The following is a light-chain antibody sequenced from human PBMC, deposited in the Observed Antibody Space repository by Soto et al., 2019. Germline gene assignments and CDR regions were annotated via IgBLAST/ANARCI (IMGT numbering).Light chain of an antibody. CDR2: DVS. V-gene: IGKV3D-15*01. CDR3: QQYGSSAIT. Sequence: EIGMTQSPAALSVSQGERASLSCRASQSVSSNLAWYQQKPGQAPRLLIYDVSNRATGIPARFSGSGSGTDFTLTISSLEPEDSAVYYCQQYGSSAITFGQGTLLEIK. J-gene: IGKJ5*01. CDR1: QSVSSN.